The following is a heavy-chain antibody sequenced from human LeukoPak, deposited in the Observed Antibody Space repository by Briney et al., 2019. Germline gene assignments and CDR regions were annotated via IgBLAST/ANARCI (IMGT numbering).Heavy chain of an antibody. Sequence: PGGSLRLSCAASGFTFSNAWMSWVRQAPGKGLEWVGRIKSKVDGGTTEYAAPVKGRFTISRDNSKNTLYLQMNSLRAEDTAVYYCAKDSEIAAAGSYWYFDLWGRGTLVTVSS. J-gene: IGHJ2*01. D-gene: IGHD6-13*01. V-gene: IGHV3-15*01. CDR1: GFTFSNAW. CDR3: AKDSEIAAAGSYWYFDL. CDR2: IKSKVDGGTT.